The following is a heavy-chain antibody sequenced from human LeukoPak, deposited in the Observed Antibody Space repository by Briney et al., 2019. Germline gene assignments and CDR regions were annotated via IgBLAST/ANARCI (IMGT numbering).Heavy chain of an antibody. Sequence: ASVKVSCKASGYTFTGYYMYWVRQAPGQGLELMGRINPNSGGTDYAQNFQGRVTMTRDTSTSTAYMVLSRLRSDDTAAYYCARGYCSGGTCYLVENWFDPWGQGTLVTVSS. CDR3: ARGYCSGGTCYLVENWFDP. J-gene: IGHJ5*02. D-gene: IGHD2-15*01. V-gene: IGHV1-2*06. CDR2: INPNSGGT. CDR1: GYTFTGYY.